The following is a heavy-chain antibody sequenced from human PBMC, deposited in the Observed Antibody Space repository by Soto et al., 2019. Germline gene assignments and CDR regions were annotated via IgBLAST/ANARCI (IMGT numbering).Heavy chain of an antibody. CDR3: AKGGIWLCNLYLDV. V-gene: IGHV3-23*01. CDR2: ISYSGGST. Sequence: EVQLLESGGGLVQPGGSLRLSCAASGFSFDRFAMTWVRQAPGKGPEWVSSISYSGGSTSYADSVRGRFTTSRDSSKNTLYLQMNILRAEDMALYYCAKGGIWLCNLYLDVWGKGTTVTVSS. J-gene: IGHJ6*03. D-gene: IGHD2-21*01. CDR1: GFSFDRFA.